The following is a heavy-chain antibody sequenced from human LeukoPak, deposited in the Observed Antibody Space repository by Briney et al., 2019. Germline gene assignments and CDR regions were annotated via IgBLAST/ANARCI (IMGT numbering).Heavy chain of an antibody. Sequence: GASVKVSCKASGGTFSSYAISWVRQAPGQGLEWMGGIIPIFGTANYAQKFQGRVTITADKSTGTAYMELSSLRSEDTAVYYCARVHPPIVPAASFDPWGQRTLVTVSS. CDR2: IIPIFGTA. J-gene: IGHJ5*02. CDR1: GGTFSSYA. CDR3: ARVHPPIVPAASFDP. D-gene: IGHD2-2*01. V-gene: IGHV1-69*06.